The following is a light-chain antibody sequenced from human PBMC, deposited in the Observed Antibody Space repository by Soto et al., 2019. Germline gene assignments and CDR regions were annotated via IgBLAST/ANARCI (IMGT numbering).Light chain of an antibody. CDR3: QQYCSSLTWT. CDR2: GAS. J-gene: IGKJ1*01. V-gene: IGKV3-20*01. Sequence: EIVLTQSPGTLSLSPGEGATLSCRASQSVISTYLAWYQQRPGQAPRLLIYGASNRASGIPDRFSGSGSGTDFTLSISRLEPEDFAVYYCQQYCSSLTWTFGQGTKVEIK. CDR1: QSVISTY.